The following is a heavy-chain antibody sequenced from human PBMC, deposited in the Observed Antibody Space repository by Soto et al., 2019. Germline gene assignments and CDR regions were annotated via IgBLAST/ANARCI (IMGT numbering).Heavy chain of an antibody. CDR3: ARHGSF. CDR2: IYYSGET. V-gene: IGHV4-39*01. J-gene: IGHJ1*01. D-gene: IGHD3-16*02. Sequence: QLQLQESGPGLVKPSETLSLTCTVSGVSISGTSYYWGWIRQPPAKGLEWIGTIYYSGETFYNPSLKSRVTISIDTSKNHFSLNLTSVTAADTAIYYCARHGSFWGQGALVTVSS. CDR1: GVSISGTSYY.